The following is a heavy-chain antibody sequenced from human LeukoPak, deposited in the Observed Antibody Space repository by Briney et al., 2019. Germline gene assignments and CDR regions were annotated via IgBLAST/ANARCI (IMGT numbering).Heavy chain of an antibody. CDR2: IWYGGSNK. J-gene: IGHJ5*02. D-gene: IGHD4-11*01. Sequence: PGGSLRLSCAASGFTFNSYGMHWVRQAPGKGLEWVAVIWYGGSNKYYADSVKGRFTISRDNSKNTLYLQMNSLRAEDTAVYYCAKDLQPLDYSGSSTWFDPWGQGTLVTVSS. V-gene: IGHV3-30*02. CDR3: AKDLQPLDYSGSSTWFDP. CDR1: GFTFNSYG.